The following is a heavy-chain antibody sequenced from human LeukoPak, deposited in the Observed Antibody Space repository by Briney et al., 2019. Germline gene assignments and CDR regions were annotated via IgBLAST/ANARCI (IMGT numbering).Heavy chain of an antibody. CDR3: ARGSSIVVVVAALAY. D-gene: IGHD2-15*01. V-gene: IGHV3-33*01. CDR1: GFTFSSYG. CDR2: IWYDGSNK. J-gene: IGHJ4*02. Sequence: GGSLRLSCAASGFTFSSYGMHWVRQAPGEGLEWVAVIWYDGSNKYYADSVKGRFTISRDNSKNTLYLQMNSLRAEDTAVYYCARGSSIVVVVAALAYWGQGTLVTVSS.